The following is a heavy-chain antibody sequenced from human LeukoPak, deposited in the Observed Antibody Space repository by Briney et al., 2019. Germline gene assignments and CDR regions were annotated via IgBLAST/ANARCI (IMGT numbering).Heavy chain of an antibody. Sequence: GGSLRLSCAASGFTFSNAWMSWVRKAPGKGLEWVGRIKSKTDGGTTDYAAPVKGRFPMSSDDSKNTLYLQMNSLKTEYTTLYYCTTTLWFGELPYINWVQGTLVTVSS. CDR3: TTTLWFGELPYIN. CDR2: IKSKTDGGTT. CDR1: GFTFSNAW. J-gene: IGHJ4*02. V-gene: IGHV3-15*01. D-gene: IGHD3-10*01.